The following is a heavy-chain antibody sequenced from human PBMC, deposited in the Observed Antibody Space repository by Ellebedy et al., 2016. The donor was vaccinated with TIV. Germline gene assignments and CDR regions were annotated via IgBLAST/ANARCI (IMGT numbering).Heavy chain of an antibody. D-gene: IGHD3-10*01. CDR1: GYTFIDYG. CDR2: VSAYSGNT. V-gene: IGHV1-18*01. Sequence: AASVKVSCKSSGYTFIDYGISWVRQAPGQGLDWMGLVSAYSGNTNYAANLQGRVTMTTDTSTDTAYMELRSLRSDDTAVYYCARYSGSGTYYRNGMDVWGQGTTVTVSS. CDR3: ARYSGSGTYYRNGMDV. J-gene: IGHJ6*02.